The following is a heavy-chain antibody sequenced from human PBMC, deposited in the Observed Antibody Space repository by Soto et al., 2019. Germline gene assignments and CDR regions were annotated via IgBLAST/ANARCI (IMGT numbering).Heavy chain of an antibody. D-gene: IGHD2-15*01. CDR2: IYSSGGS. Sequence: PSETLSLTCTVSGGSVSGGSYYRSWIRQPPGKGLEWIGYIYSSGGSNYSPSLESRVTISVDTSKNQFSLKLSSVTAADTAVYYCAIQEVVVAATIRRWFDPWGQGTLVTVSS. CDR3: AIQEVVVAATIRRWFDP. V-gene: IGHV4-61*01. CDR1: GGSVSGGSYY. J-gene: IGHJ5*02.